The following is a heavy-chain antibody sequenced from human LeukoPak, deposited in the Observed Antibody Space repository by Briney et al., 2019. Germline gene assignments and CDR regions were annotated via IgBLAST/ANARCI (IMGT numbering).Heavy chain of an antibody. CDR2: IYYSGNT. CDR1: GGSISSSSYY. Sequence: PSETLSLTCTVSGGSISSSSYYWGWVRQPPGKGLEWIGSIYYSGNTYYNPHNPSLKSRVTISLDTSKNQCSLRLTSVTAADTAVYYCAVDFGSHRVVYWGQGSLVTVSS. D-gene: IGHD3-3*01. J-gene: IGHJ4*01. CDR3: AVDFGSHRVVY. V-gene: IGHV4-39*01.